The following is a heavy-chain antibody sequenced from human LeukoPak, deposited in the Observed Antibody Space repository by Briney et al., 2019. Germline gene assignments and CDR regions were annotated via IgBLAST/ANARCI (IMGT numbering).Heavy chain of an antibody. J-gene: IGHJ4*02. CDR2: INNDSSTA. Sequence: PGGSLRLSCAASGFTFTNHWTHWVRQAPGKGLVWVSHINNDSSTATYADSVKGRFTISRDNAKNTVFLQMNSLRAEDTAVYFCTRDRSLSFDYWGQGTLVTVSS. CDR1: GFTFTNHW. V-gene: IGHV3-74*01. CDR3: TRDRSLSFDY.